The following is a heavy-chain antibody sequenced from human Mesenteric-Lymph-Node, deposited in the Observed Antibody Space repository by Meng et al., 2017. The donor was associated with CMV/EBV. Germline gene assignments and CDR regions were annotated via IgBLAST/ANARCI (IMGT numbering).Heavy chain of an antibody. D-gene: IGHD7-27*01. V-gene: IGHV3-48*03. CDR3: AREPSGDGMDV. CDR1: GFTFSSYE. CDR2: ISSSGSTI. Sequence: GSLRLSCAASGFTFSSYEMNWVRQAPGKGLEWVSYISSSGSTIYYADSVKGRFTISRDNAKNSLYLQMNSLRAEDTAVYYCAREPSGDGMDVWGQGTTVTVSS. J-gene: IGHJ6*02.